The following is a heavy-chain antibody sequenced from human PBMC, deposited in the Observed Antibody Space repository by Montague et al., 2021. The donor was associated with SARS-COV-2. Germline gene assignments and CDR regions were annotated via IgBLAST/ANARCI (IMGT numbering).Heavy chain of an antibody. D-gene: IGHD5-18*01. CDR1: GFSLSTSGMC. CDR3: ARIPVSGTAMDQYYYYYGMDV. V-gene: IGHV2-70*01. Sequence: PALVKPTQTLTLTCTFSGFSLSTSGMCVSWIRQPPGKALEWLALIDWDDDKYYSTSLKIRLTISKDTSKNQVLLTTTNMDPVDTATHYCARIPVSGTAMDQYYYYYGMDVWGQGTTVTVSS. CDR2: IDWDDDK. J-gene: IGHJ6*02.